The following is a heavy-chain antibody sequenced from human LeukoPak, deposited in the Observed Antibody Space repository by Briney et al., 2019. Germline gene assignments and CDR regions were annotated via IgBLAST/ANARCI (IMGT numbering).Heavy chain of an antibody. Sequence: GGSLRLSCAASGFTFSGYSLNWVRQTPGKGLEWVSYISGSSTTIDYADSAKGRFIISRDNAKKSLYLQMNSLRAEDTAVYYCARGLVHDTSGYYSDYWGQGTLLTVSS. V-gene: IGHV3-48*01. J-gene: IGHJ4*02. CDR1: GFTFSGYS. CDR2: ISGSSTTI. CDR3: ARGLVHDTSGYYSDY. D-gene: IGHD3-22*01.